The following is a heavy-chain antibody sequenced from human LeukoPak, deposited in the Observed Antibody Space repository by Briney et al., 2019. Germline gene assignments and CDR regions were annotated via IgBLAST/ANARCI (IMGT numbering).Heavy chain of an antibody. V-gene: IGHV1-2*02. CDR1: GYTFTDYD. J-gene: IGHJ5*02. Sequence: ASVKVSCKASGYTFTDYDMHWVRHAPRQRLEWMGWINPNNGGTIYAQKFQGRVTMTRDTSISTAYMELSRLRSDDTAVYYCARERGQQVRFDPWGQGTLVTVSS. CDR2: INPNNGGT. CDR3: ARERGQQVRFDP. D-gene: IGHD6-13*01.